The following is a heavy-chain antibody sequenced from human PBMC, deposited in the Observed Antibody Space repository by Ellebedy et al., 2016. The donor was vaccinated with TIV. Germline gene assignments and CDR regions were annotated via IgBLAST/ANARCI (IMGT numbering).Heavy chain of an antibody. CDR2: INPNSGGT. J-gene: IGHJ6*02. CDR1: GYTFTGYY. D-gene: IGHD3-10*01. Sequence: ASVKVSXXASGYTFTGYYMHWVRQAPGQGLEWMGWINPNSGGTNYAQKFQGWVTMTRDTSISTAYMELSRLRSDDTAVYYCARENYGSGSSPTRSGMDVWGQGTTVTVSS. CDR3: ARENYGSGSSPTRSGMDV. V-gene: IGHV1-2*04.